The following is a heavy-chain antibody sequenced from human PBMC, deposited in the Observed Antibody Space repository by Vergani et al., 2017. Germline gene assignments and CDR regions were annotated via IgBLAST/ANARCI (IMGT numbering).Heavy chain of an antibody. J-gene: IGHJ4*02. CDR2: INNNGGST. Sequence: QLLESGGGLIQPGGSLRLSCAASGFTFNSYAMTWVRQAPGKGLEWVSGINNNGGSTYYADSVKGRFTLSRDFSKNTLYLQMNSLRTDDTATYYCAKHFRGWGINYWGRGTQVIVSS. CDR1: GFTFNSYA. CDR3: AKHFRGWGINY. V-gene: IGHV3-23*01. D-gene: IGHD3-16*01.